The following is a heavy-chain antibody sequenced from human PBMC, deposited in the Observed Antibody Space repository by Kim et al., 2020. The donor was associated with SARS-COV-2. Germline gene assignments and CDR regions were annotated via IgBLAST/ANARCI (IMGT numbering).Heavy chain of an antibody. V-gene: IGHV1-24*01. Sequence: ASVKVSCKVSGYTLTELSMHWVRQAPGKGLEWMGGFDPEDGETIYAQKFQGRVTMTEDTSTDTAYMELSSLRSEDTAVYYCATTYYDFWSGYSWFDPWGQGTLVTVSS. CDR1: GYTLTELS. D-gene: IGHD3-3*01. J-gene: IGHJ5*02. CDR3: ATTYYDFWSGYSWFDP. CDR2: FDPEDGET.